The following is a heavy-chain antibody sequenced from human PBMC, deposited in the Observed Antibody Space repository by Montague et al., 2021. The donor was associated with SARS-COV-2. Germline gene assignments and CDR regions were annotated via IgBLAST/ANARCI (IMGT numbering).Heavy chain of an antibody. CDR2: SYYSGST. Sequence: SETLSLTCTVSGGSISNYYWSWIRQPPGKGLEWIGYSYYSGSTNYNPSLKSRVTITLDTSKSQFSLKLSSVTAADTAVYYCARVQRGYCYGLGVSAHFDYWAQGTLVTVSS. V-gene: IGHV4-59*01. CDR1: GGSISNYY. J-gene: IGHJ4*02. CDR3: ARVQRGYCYGLGVSAHFDY. D-gene: IGHD3-10*01.